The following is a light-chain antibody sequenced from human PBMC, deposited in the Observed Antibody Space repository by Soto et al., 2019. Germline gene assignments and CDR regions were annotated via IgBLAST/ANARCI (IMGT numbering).Light chain of an antibody. J-gene: IGKJ1*01. CDR1: QSLSSN. CDR3: QQYNNWPRT. CDR2: GAS. Sequence: EIVMTQSPATLSVSPGERATLSCRASQSLSSNLAWYQQKPGQAPRLLIYGASTRATGFPARFSGSGSGTEFTLTISSLQSEDFAVYYCQQYNNWPRTVGQGTKVDIK. V-gene: IGKV3-15*01.